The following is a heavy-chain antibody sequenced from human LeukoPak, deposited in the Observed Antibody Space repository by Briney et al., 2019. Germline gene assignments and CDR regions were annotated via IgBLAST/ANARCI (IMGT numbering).Heavy chain of an antibody. Sequence: SETLSLTCTVSGGSISSSSYYWGWIRQPPGKGLEWIGSIYYSGSTYYNPSLKSRVTISVDTSKNQFSLKLSSVTAADTAVYYCARPQKYCSSTSCSFYYFDYWGQRTLVTVSS. D-gene: IGHD2-2*01. CDR3: ARPQKYCSSTSCSFYYFDY. V-gene: IGHV4-39*01. J-gene: IGHJ4*02. CDR2: IYYSGST. CDR1: GGSISSSSYY.